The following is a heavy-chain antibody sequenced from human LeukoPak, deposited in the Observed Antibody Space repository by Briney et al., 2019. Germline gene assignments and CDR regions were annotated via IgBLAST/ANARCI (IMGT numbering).Heavy chain of an antibody. CDR1: GYSISSGYY. V-gene: IGHV4-38-2*01. D-gene: IGHD4-17*01. J-gene: IGHJ4*02. CDR3: ASLHGDYENY. Sequence: SETLSLTCAVSGYSISSGYYWGWIRQPPGKGLEWIGSIYHSGSTYYNPSLKSRVTISVDTSKNQFSLKLSPVTAADTAVYYCASLHGDYENYWGQGTLVTVSS. CDR2: IYHSGST.